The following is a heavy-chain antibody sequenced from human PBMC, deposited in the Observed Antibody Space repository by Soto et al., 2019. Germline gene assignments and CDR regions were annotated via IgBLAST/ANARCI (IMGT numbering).Heavy chain of an antibody. V-gene: IGHV5-51*01. CDR3: ARVADCSSTSCYYYYYYMDV. CDR1: GYSFTSYW. J-gene: IGHJ6*03. CDR2: IYPGDSDT. D-gene: IGHD2-2*01. Sequence: PGESLKISCEGSGYSFTSYWIGWVRQMPGKGLEWMGIIYPGDSDTRYSPSFQGQVTISADKSISTAYLQWSSLKASDTAMYYCARVADCSSTSCYYYYYYMDVWGKGTTVTVSS.